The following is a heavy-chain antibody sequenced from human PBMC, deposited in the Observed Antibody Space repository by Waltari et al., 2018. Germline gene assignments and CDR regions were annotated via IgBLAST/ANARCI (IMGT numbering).Heavy chain of an antibody. Sequence: QVQLVQSGAEVKKPGASVKVSCKASGYTFTSYGISWVRQAPGQGLEWMGWISAYNGNTNYAQKLQSRVTMTTDTSTSTAYMELRSLRSDDTAVYYCARGRWEDGSYLENYDYYGMDVWGQGTTVTVSS. D-gene: IGHD1-26*01. CDR1: GYTFTSYG. V-gene: IGHV1-18*01. J-gene: IGHJ6*02. CDR2: ISAYNGNT. CDR3: ARGRWEDGSYLENYDYYGMDV.